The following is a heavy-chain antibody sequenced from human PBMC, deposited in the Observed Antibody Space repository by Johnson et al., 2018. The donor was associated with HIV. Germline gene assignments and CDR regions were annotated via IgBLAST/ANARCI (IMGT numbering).Heavy chain of an antibody. CDR2: ISGSAGIT. CDR3: VRPAAAGRDDAFDI. D-gene: IGHD6-13*01. Sequence: VQLVESGGGVARPGGSLRLSCIASGFTFSSYVMSWVRQAPGKGLEWVSAISGSAGITYYADSVKGRFTISRDNSKNTLYLQMNSLRAEHTAVYYCVRPAAAGRDDAFDIWGQGTMVTVSP. J-gene: IGHJ3*02. V-gene: IGHV3-23*04. CDR1: GFTFSSYV.